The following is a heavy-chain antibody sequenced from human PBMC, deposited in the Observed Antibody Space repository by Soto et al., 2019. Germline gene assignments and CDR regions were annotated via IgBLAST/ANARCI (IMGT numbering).Heavy chain of an antibody. CDR2: IYSGGST. Sequence: EVQLVETGGGLIQPGGSLRLSCAASGFTVSSNYMSWVRQAPGKGLEWVSVIYSGGSTYYAASVKGRFTISRDNSKNTLYLQMNSLRAEDTAGYYCAKAYYDSSGYYHNWFDPWGQGTLVTVSS. CDR1: GFTVSSNY. V-gene: IGHV3-53*02. CDR3: AKAYYDSSGYYHNWFDP. D-gene: IGHD3-22*01. J-gene: IGHJ5*02.